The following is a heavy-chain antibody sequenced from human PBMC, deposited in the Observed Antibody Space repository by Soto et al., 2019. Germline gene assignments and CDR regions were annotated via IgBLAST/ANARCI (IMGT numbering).Heavy chain of an antibody. CDR2: ISGSGVTT. CDR1: GFTFSSYA. V-gene: IGHV3-23*01. CDR3: AKTKQWLVKDYDFGMDV. Sequence: LRLSCAASGFTFSSYAMNWVRQAPGKGLEGVSGISGSGVTTYYADSVKGRFTISRDNSKNTLFLQMNSLRADDTAVYYCAKTKQWLVKDYDFGMDVWGQGTTVTVSS. D-gene: IGHD6-19*01. J-gene: IGHJ6*02.